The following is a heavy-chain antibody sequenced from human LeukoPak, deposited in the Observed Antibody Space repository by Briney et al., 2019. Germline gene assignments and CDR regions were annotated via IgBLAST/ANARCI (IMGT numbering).Heavy chain of an antibody. CDR1: GFTVGSNY. J-gene: IGHJ4*02. CDR2: IYSGGST. V-gene: IGHV3-66*01. CDR3: ARDVGWGRGVFDY. D-gene: IGHD3-16*01. Sequence: GGSLRLSCAASGFTVGSNYMSWVRQAPGKGLEWVSVIYSGGSTYYADSVKGRFTISRDNSKNTLYLQMNSLRAEDTAVYYCARDVGWGRGVFDYWGQGTLVTVSS.